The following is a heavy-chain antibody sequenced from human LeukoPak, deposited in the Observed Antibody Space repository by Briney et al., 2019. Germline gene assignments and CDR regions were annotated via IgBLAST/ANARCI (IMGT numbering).Heavy chain of an antibody. V-gene: IGHV4-34*01. D-gene: IGHD2-2*01. CDR2: INHSGST. Sequence: SVTLSLTCAVYGGSFSGYYWSWIRQPPGKGLEWIGEINHSGSTNYNPSLKSRVTISVDTSKNQFSLKLSSVTAADTAVYYCARPNRGYCSSTSCYPHYYYYYGMDVWGQGTTVTVSS. J-gene: IGHJ6*02. CDR3: ARPNRGYCSSTSCYPHYYYYYGMDV. CDR1: GGSFSGYY.